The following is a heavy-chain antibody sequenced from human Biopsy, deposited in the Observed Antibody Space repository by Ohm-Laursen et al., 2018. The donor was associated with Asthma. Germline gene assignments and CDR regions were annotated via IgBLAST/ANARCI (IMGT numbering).Heavy chain of an antibody. J-gene: IGHJ6*02. CDR2: VFWSGST. CDR1: GGYTGSSDHH. D-gene: IGHD4-17*01. CDR3: ARVVSYGDIYFGIDV. Sequence: PSETLSLTCRVSGGYTGSSDHHWAWIRQAPGKGQEWIGFVFWSGSTHYSRSLERRVSISIDTATNEFSMKLWSVTPADTAVYFCARVVSYGDIYFGIDVWGPGNTVVVS. V-gene: IGHV4-30-4*01.